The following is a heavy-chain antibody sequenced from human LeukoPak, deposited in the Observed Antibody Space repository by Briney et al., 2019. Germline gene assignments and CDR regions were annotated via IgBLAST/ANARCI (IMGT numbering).Heavy chain of an antibody. D-gene: IGHD3-9*01. CDR1: GGTSSSYA. V-gene: IGHV1-69*05. Sequence: SVKVSCKAPGGTSSSYAISWVRQAPGQGLEWMGRIIPIFGTANYAQKFQGRVTITTDESTSTAYMELSSLRSEDTAVYYCARTPPLRYFDWLGYWGQGTLVTVSS. CDR3: ARTPPLRYFDWLGY. CDR2: IIPIFGTA. J-gene: IGHJ4*02.